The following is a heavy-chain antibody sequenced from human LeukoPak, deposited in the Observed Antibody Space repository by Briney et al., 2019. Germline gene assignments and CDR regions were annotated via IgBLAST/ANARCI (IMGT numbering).Heavy chain of an antibody. V-gene: IGHV3-48*03. J-gene: IGHJ6*02. CDR2: ISSSGSAK. Sequence: GGSLRISCAASGFTFSNYEMNWVRQAPGKGLEWVSYISSSGSAKYYADSVKGRFTMSRDNVKNSLYLQMNSLRAEDTAVYYCARDAGAYDSSGYFRENYYYGMDVWGQGTTVTVSS. CDR3: ARDAGAYDSSGYFRENYYYGMDV. D-gene: IGHD3-22*01. CDR1: GFTFSNYE.